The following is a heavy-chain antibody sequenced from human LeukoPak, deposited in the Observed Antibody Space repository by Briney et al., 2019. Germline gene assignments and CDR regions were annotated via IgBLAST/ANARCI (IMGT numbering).Heavy chain of an antibody. CDR1: GGTFSSYA. J-gene: IGHJ4*02. Sequence: ASVKVSCKASGGTFSSYAFSWVRQAPGQGLEWMGIINPSGGSTSYAQKFQGRVTMTRDTSTSTVHMELSSLRSEDTAVYYCARDLTYYDFWSACYWGQGTLVTVSS. D-gene: IGHD3-3*01. V-gene: IGHV1-46*01. CDR3: ARDLTYYDFWSACY. CDR2: INPSGGST.